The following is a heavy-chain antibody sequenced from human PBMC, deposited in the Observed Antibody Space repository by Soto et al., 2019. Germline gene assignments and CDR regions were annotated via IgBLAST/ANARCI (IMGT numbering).Heavy chain of an antibody. Sequence: QVQLVQSGAEVKKPGSSVKVSCKASGGTFSSYTISWVRQAPGQGLEWMGRIIPILGIANYAQKFQGRVTITADTSTSTAYMELSSLRSEDTAVYYCARGGVATIIDYWGQGTLVTVSS. J-gene: IGHJ4*02. CDR2: IIPILGIA. CDR1: GGTFSSYT. D-gene: IGHD5-12*01. CDR3: ARGGVATIIDY. V-gene: IGHV1-69*02.